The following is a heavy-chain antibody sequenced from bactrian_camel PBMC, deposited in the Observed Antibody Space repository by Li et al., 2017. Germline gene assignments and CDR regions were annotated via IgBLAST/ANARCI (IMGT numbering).Heavy chain of an antibody. J-gene: IGHJ4*01. CDR2: IDSDGST. D-gene: IGHD4*01. V-gene: IGHV3S55*01. CDR1: AHIHNYC. CDR3: AADYDRATIATIWWDREYEYNY. Sequence: HVQLVESGGGSVQAGGALRLSCSVSAHIHNYCLAWFRQAPGKEREGVAAIDSDGSTSYADFVQGRFTISKDNAKNTLYLQMNRLKPEDTAMYYCAADYDRATIATIWWDREYEYNYWGQGTQVTVS.